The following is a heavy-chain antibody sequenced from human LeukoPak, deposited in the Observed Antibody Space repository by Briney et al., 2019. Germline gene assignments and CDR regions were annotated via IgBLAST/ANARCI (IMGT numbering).Heavy chain of an antibody. D-gene: IGHD6-13*01. CDR1: GYTFTGYY. CDR3: ARDRRVGAAAGAAENLIPCPDP. Sequence: ASVKVSCKASGYTFTGYYMHWVRQAPGQGLEWMGWISAYNGNTNYAQKLQGRVTMTTDTSTSTAYMELRSLRSDDTAVYYCARDRRVGAAAGAAENLIPCPDPWGQGTLVTVSS. J-gene: IGHJ5*02. V-gene: IGHV1-18*04. CDR2: ISAYNGNT.